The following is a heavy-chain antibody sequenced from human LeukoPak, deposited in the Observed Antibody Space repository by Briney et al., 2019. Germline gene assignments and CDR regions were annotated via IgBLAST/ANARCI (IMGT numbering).Heavy chain of an antibody. CDR3: ARSPPIYYYDSSGYYYSPYYYGMDV. V-gene: IGHV3-23*01. CDR2: ISTTSLNT. J-gene: IGHJ6*02. Sequence: GGSLRLSCAASGFTFSSYAMNWVRQAPGKGLQWVSVISTTSLNTYYADSVKGRFTISRDNSKNTLYLQMNSLRAEDTAVYYCARSPPIYYYDSSGYYYSPYYYGMDVWGQGTTVTVSS. CDR1: GFTFSSYA. D-gene: IGHD3-22*01.